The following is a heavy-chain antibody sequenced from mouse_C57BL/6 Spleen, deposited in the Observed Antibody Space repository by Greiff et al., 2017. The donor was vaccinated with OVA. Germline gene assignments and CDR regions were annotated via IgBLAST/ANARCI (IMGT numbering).Heavy chain of an antibody. Sequence: EVQLQQSGPELVKPGASVKIPCKASGYTFTDYNMDWVKQSHGKSLEWIGDINPNNGGTIYNQKFKGKATLTVDKSSSTAYMELRSLTSEDTAVYYGARGGYGSILGYFDDWGTGTTVTVSA. CDR1: GYTFTDYN. J-gene: IGHJ1*03. D-gene: IGHD1-1*01. V-gene: IGHV1-18*01. CDR3: ARGGYGSILGYFDD. CDR2: INPNNGGT.